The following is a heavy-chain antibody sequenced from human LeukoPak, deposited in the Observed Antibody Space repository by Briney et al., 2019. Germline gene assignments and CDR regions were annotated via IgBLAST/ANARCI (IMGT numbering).Heavy chain of an antibody. J-gene: IGHJ1*01. CDR1: GGTFSSYA. CDR2: IIPIFGTA. D-gene: IGHD3-22*01. Sequence: ASVKVSCKASGGTFSSYAISWVRQAPRQGLEWMGRIIPIFGTANYAQKFQGRVTITTDESTSTAYMELSSLRSEDTAVYYCARGYYDSSGYYHEFFQHWGEGTLVTVSS. V-gene: IGHV1-69*05. CDR3: ARGYYDSSGYYHEFFQH.